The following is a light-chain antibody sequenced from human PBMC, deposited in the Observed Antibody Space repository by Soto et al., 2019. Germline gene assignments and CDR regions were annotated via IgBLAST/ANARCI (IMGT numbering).Light chain of an antibody. J-gene: IGLJ1*01. CDR3: TSYTRSDSPV. Sequence: QSAPTQPASVSGSPGQSITISCTGTSSDVGGYNYVSWYQHHPGKAPRLLIYEVSNRPSGVSNRFSGSKSGNTASLTISGLQAEDEADYYCTSYTRSDSPVLGIGTKLTVL. V-gene: IGLV2-14*01. CDR2: EVS. CDR1: SSDVGGYNY.